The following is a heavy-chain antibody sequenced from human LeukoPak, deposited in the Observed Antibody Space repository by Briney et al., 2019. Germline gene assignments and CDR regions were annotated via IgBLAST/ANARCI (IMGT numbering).Heavy chain of an antibody. CDR2: IKEDGSEK. CDR3: ASSGWYSTPNWFDP. CDR1: GFTFSSYS. V-gene: IGHV3-7*01. D-gene: IGHD6-19*01. Sequence: GGSLRLSCAASGFTFSSYSMNWVRQAPGKGLEWVASIKEDGSEKYYVDSVKGRFTISRDNAKNSLYLQMNSLRAEDTAMYYCASSGWYSTPNWFDPWGQGTLVIVSS. J-gene: IGHJ5*02.